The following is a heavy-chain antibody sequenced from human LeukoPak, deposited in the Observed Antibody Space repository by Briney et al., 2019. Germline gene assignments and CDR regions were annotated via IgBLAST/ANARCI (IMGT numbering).Heavy chain of an antibody. CDR3: ARDSTSRYSGGDY. CDR2: INPNSGGT. V-gene: IGHV1-2*02. D-gene: IGHD4-23*01. Sequence: ASVKVSCKASGYTFTGYYMHWVRQAPGQGLEWMGWINPNSGGTNYAQKFQGMVTMTRDTSISTAYMELSRLRSDDTAVYYCARDSTSRYSGGDYWGQGTLVTVSS. CDR1: GYTFTGYY. J-gene: IGHJ4*02.